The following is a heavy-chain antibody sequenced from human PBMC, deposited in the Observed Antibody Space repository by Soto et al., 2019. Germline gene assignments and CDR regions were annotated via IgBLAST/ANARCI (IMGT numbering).Heavy chain of an antibody. CDR3: ARVAGDSSGYLYYYYGMDV. CDR2: INPNSGGT. V-gene: IGHV1-2*02. CDR1: GYTFTGYY. D-gene: IGHD3-22*01. J-gene: IGHJ6*02. Sequence: ASVKFSCKASGYTFTGYYMHWVRQAPGQGLEWMGWINPNSGGTNYAQKFQGRVTMTRDTSISTAYMELSRLRSDDTAVYYCARVAGDSSGYLYYYYGMDVWGQGTTVTVSS.